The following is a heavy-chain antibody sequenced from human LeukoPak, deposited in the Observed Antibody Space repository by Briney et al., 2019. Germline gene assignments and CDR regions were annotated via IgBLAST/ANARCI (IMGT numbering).Heavy chain of an antibody. CDR3: ARDRRRGTGLDY. CDR1: GCSISSYY. CDR2: IYTSGST. Sequence: PSETLSLTCTVAGCSISSYYWSWIRQPAGKGREWIGRIYTSGSTNYNPSLKSRVTMSVDTSKNQFSLKLSSVTAADTAVYYCARDRRRGTGLDYWGQGTLVTVSS. D-gene: IGHD1-14*01. V-gene: IGHV4-4*07. J-gene: IGHJ4*02.